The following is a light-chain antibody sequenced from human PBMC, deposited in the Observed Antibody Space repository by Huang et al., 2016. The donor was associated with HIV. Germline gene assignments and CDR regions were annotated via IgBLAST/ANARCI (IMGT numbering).Light chain of an antibody. Sequence: IVMTQSPATLSVSPGERGTLSCRANRTVSTHLAWYQQRPGQAPRLLIYGSSPRAPGSPARLSGSGSGTDFSLTISSLQSEDFALYYCHQYNNWLLSFGGGTRVDI. CDR2: GSS. CDR3: HQYNNWLLS. CDR1: RTVSTH. V-gene: IGKV3-15*01. J-gene: IGKJ4*01.